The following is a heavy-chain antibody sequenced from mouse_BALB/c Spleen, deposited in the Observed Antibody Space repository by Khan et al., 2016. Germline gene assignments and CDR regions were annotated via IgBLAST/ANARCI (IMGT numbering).Heavy chain of an antibody. Sequence: VQLQQSGAELVKPGASVKLSCTASGFNIKDTYMHWVKQRPEQGLEWIGRNDPANGNSKYDPKFQGKATIIVDKSSNTAYLQLSSLTSEDTAVYYGARRGPIYYDGGSYGYWGQGTTLTVSS. CDR3: ARRGPIYYDGGSYGY. CDR1: GFNIKDTY. D-gene: IGHD1-1*01. V-gene: IGHV14-3*02. J-gene: IGHJ2*01. CDR2: NDPANGNS.